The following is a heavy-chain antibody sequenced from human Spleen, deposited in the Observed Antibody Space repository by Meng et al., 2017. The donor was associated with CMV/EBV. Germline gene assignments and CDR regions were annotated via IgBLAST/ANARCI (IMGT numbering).Heavy chain of an antibody. CDR2: ITWNSGKV. D-gene: IGHD3-16*02. CDR3: ARVGMGLRLGELSLRKYWYFDL. Sequence: SLKISCAGSGFTFDGYALHWVRQAPGKGLEWVSGITWNSGKVGYAESVKGRFTTSRDNAKSSLYLQMRSLRPEDTAFYYCARVGMGLRLGELSLRKYWYFDLWGRGTLVTVSS. J-gene: IGHJ2*01. CDR1: GFTFDGYA. V-gene: IGHV3-9*01.